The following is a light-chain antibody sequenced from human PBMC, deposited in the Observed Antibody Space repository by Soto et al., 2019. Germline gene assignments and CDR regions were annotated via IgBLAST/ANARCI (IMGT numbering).Light chain of an antibody. Sequence: DIQMTQSPSTLSASEGDRVTIPCRASQSISSWLAWYQQKPGKAPKLLIYDASSLESGVPSRFSGSGSGTEFTLTISSLQPDDFATYYCQQYNSYSWTFGQGTKVDI. CDR1: QSISSW. CDR3: QQYNSYSWT. CDR2: DAS. V-gene: IGKV1-5*01. J-gene: IGKJ1*01.